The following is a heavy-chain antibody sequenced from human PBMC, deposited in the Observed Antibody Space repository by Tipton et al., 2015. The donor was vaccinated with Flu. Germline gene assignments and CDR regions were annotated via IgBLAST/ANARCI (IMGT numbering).Heavy chain of an antibody. D-gene: IGHD3-22*01. J-gene: IGHJ4*02. CDR1: GFTFSSYG. CDR2: IRYDGSNK. Sequence: QGQLVQSGGGVVQPGGSLRLPCAASGFTFSSYGTHWVRQAPGKGLEWVAFIRYDGSNKYHADSVKGRFTISRDNSKNTLYLQMNSLRAEDTAVYYCAKDDGDYYDSSGYYGYFDYWGQGTLVTVSS. V-gene: IGHV3-30*02. CDR3: AKDDGDYYDSSGYYGYFDY.